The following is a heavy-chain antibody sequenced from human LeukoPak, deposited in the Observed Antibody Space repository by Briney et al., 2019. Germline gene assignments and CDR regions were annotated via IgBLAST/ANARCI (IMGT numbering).Heavy chain of an antibody. D-gene: IGHD3-10*01. CDR1: GGSISSGGYS. CDR3: ATDNSYGSGSYYT. V-gene: IGHV4-30-4*07. CDR2: IYYSGNT. Sequence: SQTLSLTCAVSGGSISSGGYSWSWIRQPPGKGLEWIGYIYYSGNTNYNPSLKSRVTISVDTSKNQFSLKLSSVTAADTAVYYCATDNSYGSGSYYTWGQGTLVTVSS. J-gene: IGHJ4*02.